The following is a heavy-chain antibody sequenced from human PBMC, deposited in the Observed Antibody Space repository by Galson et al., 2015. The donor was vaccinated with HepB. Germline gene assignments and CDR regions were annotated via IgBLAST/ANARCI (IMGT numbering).Heavy chain of an antibody. CDR2: ISYDGTNT. J-gene: IGHJ4*02. CDR3: AKDPRFTAIGTSYDSSGYYQRGDY. Sequence: SLRLSCAASGFTFINYAMHWVRQAPGKGLEWVAVISYDGTNTYYADSLKGRFTISRDNSRNTLFLQMNSLRAEDTAVYYCAKDPRFTAIGTSYDSSGYYQRGDYWGQGTLVTVSS. V-gene: IGHV3-30*18. CDR1: GFTFINYA. D-gene: IGHD3-22*01.